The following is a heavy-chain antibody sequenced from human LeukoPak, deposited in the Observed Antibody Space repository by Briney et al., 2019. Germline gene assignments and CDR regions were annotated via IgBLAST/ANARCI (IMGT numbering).Heavy chain of an antibody. CDR2: IWYDGSNK. Sequence: GGSLRLSCAASGFTFSSYGMHWVGQAPGKGLEWVAVIWYDGSNKYYADSVKGRFTISRDNSKNTLYLQMNSLRAEDTAVYYCARGKENSYYFDYWGQGTLVTVSS. V-gene: IGHV3-33*01. J-gene: IGHJ4*02. CDR1: GFTFSSYG. CDR3: ARGKENSYYFDY. D-gene: IGHD2/OR15-2a*01.